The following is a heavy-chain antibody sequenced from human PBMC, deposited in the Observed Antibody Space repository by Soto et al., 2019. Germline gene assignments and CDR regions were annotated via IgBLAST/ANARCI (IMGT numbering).Heavy chain of an antibody. CDR3: ASPLITIFGVVIIASYYYDGMDG. CDR2: PYYRSKWYN. J-gene: IGHJ6*02. CDR1: GDSVCGNSAA. Sequence: PLSLLCDSPGDSVCGNSAAWNWIRESPSRGVEGLGRPYYRSKWYNDYAVSVKSRITINPDTSKNQFSRQLNSVTPEDTAVYYGASPLITIFGVVIIASYYYDGMDGWGQGTTLT. V-gene: IGHV6-1*01. D-gene: IGHD3-3*01.